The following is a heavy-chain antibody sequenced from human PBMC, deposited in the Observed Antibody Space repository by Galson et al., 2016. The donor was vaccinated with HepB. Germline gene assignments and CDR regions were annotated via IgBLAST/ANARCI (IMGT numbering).Heavy chain of an antibody. V-gene: IGHV3-7*03. CDR2: IKQDESEE. Sequence: SLRLSCAASGFTFSSYWMNWVRQAPGKGLEWVANIKQDESEESYVDSVKGRFTISRDNAKKSVYLQMNRLRVEDTAVYYCTGTPGLYYYYSGLDVWGQGTTVTVSS. CDR1: GFTFSSYW. D-gene: IGHD1-1*01. J-gene: IGHJ6*02. CDR3: TGTPGLYYYYSGLDV.